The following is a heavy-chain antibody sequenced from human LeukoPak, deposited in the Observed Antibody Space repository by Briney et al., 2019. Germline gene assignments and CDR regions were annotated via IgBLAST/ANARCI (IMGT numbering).Heavy chain of an antibody. Sequence: GGSLRLSCAASGFTFSSYSMNWVRQAPGKGLEWVAVIWHDGSAEFYADSVKGRFSISRDNSKNTVYLQMNSLRVEDTALYYCARDSRGGWSGYFDLWGQGIVVTVSS. CDR2: IWHDGSAE. D-gene: IGHD6-19*01. J-gene: IGHJ4*02. CDR1: GFTFSSYS. V-gene: IGHV3-33*08. CDR3: ARDSRGGWSGYFDL.